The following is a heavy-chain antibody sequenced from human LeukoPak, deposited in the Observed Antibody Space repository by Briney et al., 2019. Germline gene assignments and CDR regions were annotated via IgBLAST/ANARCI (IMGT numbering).Heavy chain of an antibody. V-gene: IGHV3-74*01. CDR2: ININGSSP. Sequence: GGSLRLSCAASGFTFSSYWMHWVRQAPGKGLGWVSGININGSSPTSAASVKVRFTISRDNAKNTLYLQMNSLRAEDTAVYYCARDPRAYIFRHYNWFDPWGQGTLVTVSS. D-gene: IGHD3-9*01. CDR3: ARDPRAYIFRHYNWFDP. J-gene: IGHJ5*02. CDR1: GFTFSSYW.